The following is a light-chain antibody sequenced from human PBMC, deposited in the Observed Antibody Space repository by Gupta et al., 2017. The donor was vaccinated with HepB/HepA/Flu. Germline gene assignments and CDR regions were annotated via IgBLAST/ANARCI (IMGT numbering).Light chain of an antibody. V-gene: IGKV4-1*01. CDR2: WAS. CDR1: QNLLYSSNSKNY. J-gene: IGKJ1*01. Sequence: DIVMTQSPDSLAVSLGERATIDCKSSQNLLYSSNSKNYLAWYQQKPGQPPRLLIYWASTRESGVPDRFSGSGSGTDFTLTISSLQAEDVAVYYCQQDDSSLWTFGRGTKVEIK. CDR3: QQDDSSLWT.